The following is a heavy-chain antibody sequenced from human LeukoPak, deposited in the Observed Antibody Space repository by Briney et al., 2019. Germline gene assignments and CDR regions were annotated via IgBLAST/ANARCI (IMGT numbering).Heavy chain of an antibody. CDR3: AKDRSSWTINDAFDI. D-gene: IGHD6-13*01. J-gene: IGHJ3*02. Sequence: SETLSLTCTVSGGSISSYYWNWIRQPPGKGLEWIGYIYYSGNTNYNPSLKSRVTISVDTSKNQFSLKLSSVTAADTAVYYCAKDRSSWTINDAFDIWGQGTMVTVSS. CDR2: IYYSGNT. CDR1: GGSISSYY. V-gene: IGHV4-59*01.